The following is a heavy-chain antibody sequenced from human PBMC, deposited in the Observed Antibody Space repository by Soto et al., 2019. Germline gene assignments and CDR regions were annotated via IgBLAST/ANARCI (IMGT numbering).Heavy chain of an antibody. D-gene: IGHD3-9*01. Sequence: QVQLVQSGAEVKKPGASVKVSCKASGYTFTSYDINWVRQATGQGLEWMGWMKPNSGNTGYAQKFQGRVTMTRNTIISTADIRLSSLRSEDTTVYYCSKYYDILTGNDAFYIWGQGTMVTVSS. V-gene: IGHV1-8*01. J-gene: IGHJ3*02. CDR2: MKPNSGNT. CDR3: SKYYDILTGNDAFYI. CDR1: GYTFTSYD.